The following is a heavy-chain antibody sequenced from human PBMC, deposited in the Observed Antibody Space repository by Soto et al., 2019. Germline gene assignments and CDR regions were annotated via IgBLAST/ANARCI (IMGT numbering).Heavy chain of an antibody. V-gene: IGHV1-18*01. CDR1: GYTFTSYG. CDR3: ARDKSVRDILTGYYNGGGIDY. Sequence: QVQLVQSGAEVKKPGASVKVSCKASGYTFTSYGISWVRQAPGQGLEWMGWISAYNGNTNYAQKLQGRVTMTTDTYTSKAYMERRSLRSDDTAVYYCARDKSVRDILTGYYNGGGIDYWGQGTLVTVSS. D-gene: IGHD3-9*01. CDR2: ISAYNGNT. J-gene: IGHJ4*02.